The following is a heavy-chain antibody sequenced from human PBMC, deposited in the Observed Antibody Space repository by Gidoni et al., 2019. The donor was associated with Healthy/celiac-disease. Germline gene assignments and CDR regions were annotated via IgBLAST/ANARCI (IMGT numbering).Heavy chain of an antibody. Sequence: EVQLVESGGGLVKLGGSLRLSCAASGFTFSSYSMNWVRQAPGKGLECVSSISSSSSYIYYADSVKGRFTISRDNAKNSRYLQMNSLRADDTAVYYCARDLLYYYDSSGLGYFDYWGQGTLVTVSS. CDR1: GFTFSSYS. D-gene: IGHD3-22*01. CDR3: ARDLLYYYDSSGLGYFDY. J-gene: IGHJ4*02. CDR2: ISSSSSYI. V-gene: IGHV3-21*01.